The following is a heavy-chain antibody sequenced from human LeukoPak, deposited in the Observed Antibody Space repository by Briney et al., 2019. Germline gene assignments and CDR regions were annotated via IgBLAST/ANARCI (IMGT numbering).Heavy chain of an antibody. Sequence: GGSLRLPCAASGFTFSSYEMNWVRQAPGEGLEWVSYISSSGSTIYYADSVKGRFTISRDNAKNSLYLQMNSLRAEDTAVYYCARGIAVAGRDYYYGMDVWGQGTTVTVSS. V-gene: IGHV3-48*03. CDR3: ARGIAVAGRDYYYGMDV. J-gene: IGHJ6*02. D-gene: IGHD6-19*01. CDR2: ISSSGSTI. CDR1: GFTFSSYE.